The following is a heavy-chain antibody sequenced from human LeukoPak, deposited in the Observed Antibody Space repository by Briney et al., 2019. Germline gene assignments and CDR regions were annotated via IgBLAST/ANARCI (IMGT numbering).Heavy chain of an antibody. V-gene: IGHV4-59*08. CDR1: GGSVSGYY. J-gene: IGHJ5*02. CDR3: ARRRNWLDP. CDR2: IYYSET. Sequence: KPSETLSLTCTVSGGSVSGYYWTWVRQPPGKGLEWIGYIYYSETNYNPSLKSRVNISLDPSKNQLSLKLNSVTAADTAVYYCARRRNWLDPWGQGTLVTVSS.